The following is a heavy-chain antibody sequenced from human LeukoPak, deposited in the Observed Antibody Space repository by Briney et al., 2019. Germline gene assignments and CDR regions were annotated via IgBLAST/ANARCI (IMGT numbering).Heavy chain of an antibody. CDR2: INHSGST. CDR1: GGSFSGYY. D-gene: IGHD4/OR15-4a*01. V-gene: IGHV4-34*01. CDR3: ASPQRYGGNPLVLNY. J-gene: IGHJ4*02. Sequence: SETLSLICAVYGGSFSGYYWSWIRQPPGKGLEWIGEINHSGSTNYNPSLKSRVTISVDTSKNQFSLKLSSVTAADTAVYYCASPQRYGGNPLVLNYWGQRTLVTVSS.